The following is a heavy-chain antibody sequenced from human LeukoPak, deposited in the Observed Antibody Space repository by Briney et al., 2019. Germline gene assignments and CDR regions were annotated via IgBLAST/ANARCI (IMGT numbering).Heavy chain of an antibody. CDR1: GGSISSYY. CDR2: IYISGSGST. J-gene: IGHJ6*04. D-gene: IGHD6-13*01. CDR3: ARSAAAGTVQDV. V-gene: IGHV4-4*07. Sequence: PSETLSLTCTVSGGSISSYYWSWIRQPAGKGLEWIGRIYISGSGSTNYNPSLKSRVTMSVDTSKNQFSLKLSSVTAADTAVYYCARSAAAGTVQDVWGKGTTVTISS.